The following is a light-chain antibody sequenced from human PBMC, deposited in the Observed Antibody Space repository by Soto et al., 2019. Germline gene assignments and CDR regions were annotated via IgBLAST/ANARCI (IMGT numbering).Light chain of an antibody. V-gene: IGKV1-12*01. Sequence: DIQMTQSPSSVSASVGDRVTITCRASQNLDNWLAWYQQKPGKAPHLRIYSASTLQNGVPSRFSVSGSGTDFTLTISSLQPEDFATYYCQQCNSFPITFGQGTRLEI. CDR1: QNLDNW. CDR2: SAS. CDR3: QQCNSFPIT. J-gene: IGKJ5*01.